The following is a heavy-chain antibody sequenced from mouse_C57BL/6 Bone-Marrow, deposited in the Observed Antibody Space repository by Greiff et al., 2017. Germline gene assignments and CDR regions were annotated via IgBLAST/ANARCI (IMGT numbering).Heavy chain of an antibody. CDR1: GYTFTSYG. J-gene: IGHJ4*01. D-gene: IGHD2-4*01. Sequence: VQRVESGAELARPGASVKLSCKASGYTFTSYGISWVKQRTGQGLEWIGEIYPRSGNTYYNEKFKGKATLTADKSSSTAYMELRSLTSEDSAVYFCAGVWATMITTDDYAMDYWGQGTSVTVSS. CDR3: AGVWATMITTDDYAMDY. CDR2: IYPRSGNT. V-gene: IGHV1-81*01.